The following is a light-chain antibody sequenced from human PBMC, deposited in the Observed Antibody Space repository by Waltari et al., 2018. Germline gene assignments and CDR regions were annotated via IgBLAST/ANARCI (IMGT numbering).Light chain of an antibody. Sequence: TCRAGQGFVNCLAWFTHKPWNTPKSLIYAASTLQIGLPSRFIGSGSGTDFTLTISCLQPEDFGVYYCQQYNSYPRTFGQGTKVEMK. J-gene: IGKJ1*01. CDR3: QQYNSYPRT. CDR1: QGFVNC. CDR2: AAS. V-gene: IGKV1-16*01.